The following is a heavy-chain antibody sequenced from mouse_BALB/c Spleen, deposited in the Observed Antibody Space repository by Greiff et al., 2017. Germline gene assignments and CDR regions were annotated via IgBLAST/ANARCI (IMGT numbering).Heavy chain of an antibody. V-gene: IGHV5-9-3*01. CDR2: ISSGGSYT. CDR3: ARRDTTFDY. D-gene: IGHD1-1*01. CDR1: GFTFSSYA. Sequence: EVKLMESGGGLVKPGGSLKLSCAASGFTFSSYAMSWVRQTPEKRLEWVATISSGGSYTYYPDSVKGRFTISRDNAKNTLYLQMSSLRSEDTAMYYCARRDTTFDYWGQGTTLTVSS. J-gene: IGHJ2*01.